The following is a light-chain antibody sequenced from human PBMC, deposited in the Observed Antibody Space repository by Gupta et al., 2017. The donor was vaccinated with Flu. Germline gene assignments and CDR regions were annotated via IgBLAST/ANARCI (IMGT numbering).Light chain of an antibody. CDR2: SND. Sequence: QSVLTPPPSASGTPGRTVTISCSGSSSNIGNNYVSWYQQLPGTAPKLLIYSNDKRPSGIPDRFSGSKSGTSATLAISGLQAGDEGDYYCGAWDDSLSAGVFGGGTKLTVL. CDR1: SSNIGNNY. V-gene: IGLV1-51*01. J-gene: IGLJ3*02. CDR3: GAWDDSLSAGV.